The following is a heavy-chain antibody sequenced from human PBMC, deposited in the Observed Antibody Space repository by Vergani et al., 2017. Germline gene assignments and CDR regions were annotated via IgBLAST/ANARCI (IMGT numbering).Heavy chain of an antibody. D-gene: IGHD2-2*02. CDR3: ARDALPIVPAAIFGDMGYYYYYMDV. Sequence: QVQLVESGGGVVQPGRSLRLSCAASGFTFSSYAMHWVRQAPGKGLEWVVVISYDGNNKYYADSVKGRFTISRDNSKNTLYLQMNSLRAEDTAVYYCARDALPIVPAAIFGDMGYYYYYMDVWGKGTTVTVSS. V-gene: IGHV3-30-3*01. CDR1: GFTFSSYA. J-gene: IGHJ6*03. CDR2: ISYDGNNK.